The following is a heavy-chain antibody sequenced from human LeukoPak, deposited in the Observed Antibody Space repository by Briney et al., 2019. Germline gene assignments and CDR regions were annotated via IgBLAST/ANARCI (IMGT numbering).Heavy chain of an antibody. J-gene: IGHJ4*02. CDR2: IYYSGST. CDR1: GGSISSGSYY. CDR3: AVTTGFGYYFDY. V-gene: IGHV4-39*07. D-gene: IGHD4-17*01. Sequence: PSETLSLTCTVSGGSISSGSYYWGWIRQPPGKGLEWIGSIYYSGSTYYNPSLKSRVTISVDTSKNQFSLKLSSVTAADTAVYYCAVTTGFGYYFDYWGQGTLVTVSS.